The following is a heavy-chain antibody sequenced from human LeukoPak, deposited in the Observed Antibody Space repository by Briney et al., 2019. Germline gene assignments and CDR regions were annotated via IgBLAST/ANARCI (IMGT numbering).Heavy chain of an antibody. D-gene: IGHD3-16*02. CDR1: GFTFSDHY. Sequence: GGSLRLSCAASGFTFSDHYMDWVRQAPGKGLEWVARSRDKANSYTTEYAASVKGRFSISRDDSQNSLYLQMNSLRAEDTAVYYCARDSSPGYYDYVWGTYPRYWGQGTLVTVSS. CDR3: ARDSSPGYYDYVWGTYPRY. J-gene: IGHJ4*02. CDR2: SRDKANSYTT. V-gene: IGHV3-72*01.